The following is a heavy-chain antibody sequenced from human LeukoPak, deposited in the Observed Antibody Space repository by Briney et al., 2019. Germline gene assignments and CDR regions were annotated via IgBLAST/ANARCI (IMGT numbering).Heavy chain of an antibody. J-gene: IGHJ4*02. D-gene: IGHD3-9*01. Sequence: SVKVSCKASGGTFSSYAISWVRQAPGQGLEWMGGIIPIFSTANYAQKFQGRVTITADKSTSTAYMELSSLRSEDTAVYYCARGLTLRYFDWLYYWGQGTLVTVSS. CDR2: IIPIFSTA. V-gene: IGHV1-69*06. CDR3: ARGLTLRYFDWLYY. CDR1: GGTFSSYA.